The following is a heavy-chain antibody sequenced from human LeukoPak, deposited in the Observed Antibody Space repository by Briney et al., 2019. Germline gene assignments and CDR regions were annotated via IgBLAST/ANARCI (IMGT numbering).Heavy chain of an antibody. J-gene: IGHJ5*02. V-gene: IGHV4-59*01. D-gene: IGHD2-8*01. CDR2: FYYSGST. Sequence: PSETLSLTCTVSGGSISSYYWSWIRQPQGKGLRGIGYFYYSGSTNYNPSLKSRVTISVDTSKNQFSLKLSSVTAADTAVYYCARLDPYCTNGVCSNWFDPWGQGTLVTVSS. CDR3: ARLDPYCTNGVCSNWFDP. CDR1: GGSISSYY.